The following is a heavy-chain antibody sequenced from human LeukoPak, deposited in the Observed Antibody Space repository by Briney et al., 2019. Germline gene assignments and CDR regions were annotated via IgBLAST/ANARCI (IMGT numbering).Heavy chain of an antibody. CDR2: FYSGGCT. D-gene: IGHD3-10*01. J-gene: IGHJ4*02. V-gene: IGHV3-53*01. CDR3: ARDRGDWGFDF. Sequence: GGSLRLSCAASGFTVSSNYMSWVRQAPGKGLEWVSVFYSGGCTYYADSVKGRFTISRDNSQNTLYLQMSSLRAEDTAVYYCARDRGDWGFDFWGQGTLVTVSS. CDR1: GFTVSSNY.